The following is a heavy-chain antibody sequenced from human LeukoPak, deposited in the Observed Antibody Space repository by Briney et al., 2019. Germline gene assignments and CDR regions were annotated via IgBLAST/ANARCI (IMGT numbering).Heavy chain of an antibody. V-gene: IGHV3-30*04. CDR1: GLTFRNYY. CDR2: ISYDGSNK. J-gene: IGHJ4*02. D-gene: IGHD3-16*01. Sequence: GGSLRLSCAASGLTFRNYYMHWVRQAPGKGLEWVAVISYDGSNKYYADSVKGRFTISRDNSKNTLYLQMNSLRAEDTAVYYCAREGGAAQQAFDYWGQGTLVTVSS. CDR3: AREGGAAQQAFDY.